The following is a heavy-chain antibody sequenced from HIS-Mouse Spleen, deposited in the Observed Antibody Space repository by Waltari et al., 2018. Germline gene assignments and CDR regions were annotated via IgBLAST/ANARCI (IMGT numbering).Heavy chain of an antibody. CDR3: ARRYSRSWFGH. CDR1: GYSFTSYW. J-gene: IGHJ5*02. Sequence: ELQLVQSGAEVKKPGESLKISCKGYGYSFTSYWIGRVRRMPGKGLEWMGKIYPGDSDIGYSPSFPPHDTIVANKSISTAYLQWSSLKTSETAMYYCARRYSRSWFGHWGQGTLVTVSS. CDR2: IYPGDSDI. D-gene: IGHD6-13*01. V-gene: IGHV5-51*03.